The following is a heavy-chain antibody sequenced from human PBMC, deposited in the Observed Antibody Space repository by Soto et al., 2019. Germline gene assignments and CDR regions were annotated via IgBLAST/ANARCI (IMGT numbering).Heavy chain of an antibody. D-gene: IGHD2-15*01. CDR1: GFTFSSYG. V-gene: IGHV3-33*01. Sequence: GGSLRLSCAASGFTFSSYGMHWVRQAPGKGLEWVAVIWYDGSNKYYADSVKGRFTISRDNSKNTLYLQMNSLRAEDAAVYYCARVDCSGGSCYSTGPYYYYYGMDVWGQGTTVTVSS. CDR2: IWYDGSNK. CDR3: ARVDCSGGSCYSTGPYYYYYGMDV. J-gene: IGHJ6*02.